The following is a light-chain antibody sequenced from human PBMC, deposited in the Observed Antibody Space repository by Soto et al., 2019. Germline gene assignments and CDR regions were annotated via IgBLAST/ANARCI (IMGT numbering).Light chain of an antibody. Sequence: EIVLTQSPAILSLSPGEGATLSCRASQSVYRYLTWYQQKPGQAPRLLIYDASNRATGIPARFSGSGSGTDFTLTISSLEPEDFAVYYCQQRYTWPLTFGGGTKVENK. V-gene: IGKV3-11*01. J-gene: IGKJ4*01. CDR1: QSVYRY. CDR2: DAS. CDR3: QQRYTWPLT.